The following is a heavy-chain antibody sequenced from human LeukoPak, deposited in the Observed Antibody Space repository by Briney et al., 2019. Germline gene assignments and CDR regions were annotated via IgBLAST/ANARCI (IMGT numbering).Heavy chain of an antibody. Sequence: PGGSLRLSCAASGFTFSSYAMHWVRQAPGKGLEWVAVISYDGSNKYYADSVKGRFTISRDNSKNTLYLQMNSLRAGDTAVYYCARDLYVVVVAATPDYWGQRTLVTVSS. J-gene: IGHJ4*02. D-gene: IGHD2-15*01. CDR3: ARDLYVVVVAATPDY. CDR2: ISYDGSNK. CDR1: GFTFSSYA. V-gene: IGHV3-30-3*01.